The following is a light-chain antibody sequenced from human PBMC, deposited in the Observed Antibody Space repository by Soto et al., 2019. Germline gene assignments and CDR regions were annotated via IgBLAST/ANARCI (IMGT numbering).Light chain of an antibody. Sequence: IVMTQSPDFLAVSLGERATINCKSSQSVYHSSNNENYLAWYQQKPGQPPKLLIYWASTLQSGVPDRFSGSGSVTDFTLTISSLQAEDVAVYYCQQYYSTPLTFGGGTKVEIK. J-gene: IGKJ4*01. V-gene: IGKV4-1*01. CDR2: WAS. CDR3: QQYYSTPLT. CDR1: QSVYHSSNNENY.